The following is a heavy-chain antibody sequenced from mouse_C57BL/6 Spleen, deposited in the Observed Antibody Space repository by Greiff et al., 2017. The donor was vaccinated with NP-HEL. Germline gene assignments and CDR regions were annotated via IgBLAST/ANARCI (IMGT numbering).Heavy chain of an antibody. J-gene: IGHJ3*01. CDR3: TTLYYYGSSYPWFAY. V-gene: IGHV14-1*01. Sequence: EVQLQQSGAELVRPGASVKLSCTASGFNIKDYYMHWVKQRPEQGLEWIGRIDPEDGDTEYAPKFQGKATMTADTSSNTAYLQLSSLTSEDTAVYDCTTLYYYGSSYPWFAYWGQGTLVTVSA. D-gene: IGHD1-1*01. CDR2: IDPEDGDT. CDR1: GFNIKDYY.